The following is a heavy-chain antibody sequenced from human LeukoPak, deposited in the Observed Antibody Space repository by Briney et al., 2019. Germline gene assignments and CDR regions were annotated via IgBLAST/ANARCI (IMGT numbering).Heavy chain of an antibody. CDR3: ARHLGGKTYWYFDL. CDR1: GGSISSSSYY. CDR2: IYYSGST. J-gene: IGHJ2*01. D-gene: IGHD4-23*01. Sequence: PSETLSLTCTVSGGSISSSSYYWGWIRQPPGKGLEWIGSIYYSGSTYYNPSLKSRVTISVDTSKNQFSLKLSSVTAADTAVYYCARHLGGKTYWYFDLWGRGTLVTVSS. V-gene: IGHV4-39*01.